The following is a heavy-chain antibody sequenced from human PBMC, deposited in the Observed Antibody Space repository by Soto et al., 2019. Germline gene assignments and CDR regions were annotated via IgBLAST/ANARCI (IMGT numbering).Heavy chain of an antibody. CDR1: GFTFSSYG. Sequence: GGSLRLSCAASGFTFSSYGMHWVRQAPGKGLEWVAVISYDGSNKYYADSVKGRFTISRDNSKNTLYLQMNSLRAEDTAVYYCAKGFYSSSPRGAFDIWGQGTMVTVSS. J-gene: IGHJ3*02. V-gene: IGHV3-30*18. CDR3: AKGFYSSSPRGAFDI. D-gene: IGHD6-6*01. CDR2: ISYDGSNK.